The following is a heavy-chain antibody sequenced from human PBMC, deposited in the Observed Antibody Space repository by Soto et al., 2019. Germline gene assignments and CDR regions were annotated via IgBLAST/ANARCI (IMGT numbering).Heavy chain of an antibody. D-gene: IGHD2-15*01. V-gene: IGHV4-31*03. CDR3: AGYCSGGSCYPAGAFDF. Sequence: QVQLQESGPGLVKPSQTLSLTCTVSGGPIASGAYYWTWIRQNPGKGLEWIGYIYHSGSTYYHPSLQSRVSISVDTSKNQFSLNLTSVTAADTAIYYCAGYCSGGSCYPAGAFDFWGQGTMVTVSS. CDR2: IYHSGST. J-gene: IGHJ3*01. CDR1: GGPIASGAYY.